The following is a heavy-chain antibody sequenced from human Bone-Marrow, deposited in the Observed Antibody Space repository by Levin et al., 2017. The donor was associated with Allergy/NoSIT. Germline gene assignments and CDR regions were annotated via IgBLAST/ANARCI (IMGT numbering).Heavy chain of an antibody. CDR3: AAGPYGEFASDY. CDR2: TIVVFGTS. Sequence: KISCKAFGGTFSSYAISWVRQAPGQGLEWIGGTIVVFGTSRSAQRVQGRVTVTADESTSTAYMELSSLRSDDTAVYYCAAGPYGEFASDYWGQGTQVTVSS. J-gene: IGHJ4*02. D-gene: IGHD3-10*01. CDR1: GGTFSSYA. V-gene: IGHV1-69*01.